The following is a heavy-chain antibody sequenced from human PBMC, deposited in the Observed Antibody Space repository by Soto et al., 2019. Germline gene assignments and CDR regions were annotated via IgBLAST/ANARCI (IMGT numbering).Heavy chain of an antibody. V-gene: IGHV4-59*01. CDR1: GGSSTPYY. Sequence: SETLSLTCTVAGGSSTPYYWSWIRQPPGKGLEWIGHIYFTGSTNYNPSLKSRVTISVDTSKKQFSLKVKSVIAADTAVYYCARGEGSAPGILPAAINWFDPWGQGTLVTVSS. CDR2: IYFTGST. D-gene: IGHD2-2*02. CDR3: ARGEGSAPGILPAAINWFDP. J-gene: IGHJ5*02.